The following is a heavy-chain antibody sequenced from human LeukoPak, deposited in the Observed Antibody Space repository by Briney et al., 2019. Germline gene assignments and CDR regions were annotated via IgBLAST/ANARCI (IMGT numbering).Heavy chain of an antibody. CDR3: VSQQLAPP. J-gene: IGHJ5*02. Sequence: GSLRLSRAASGFAFSNYWMSWVRQAPGKGLEWVANIKEDGSIEDYVDSVKGRFTVSRDNAKNSLYLQMNSLRVEDTAVYYCVSQQLAPPWGQGTLVTVSS. D-gene: IGHD5-24*01. V-gene: IGHV3-7*01. CDR2: IKEDGSIE. CDR1: GFAFSNYW.